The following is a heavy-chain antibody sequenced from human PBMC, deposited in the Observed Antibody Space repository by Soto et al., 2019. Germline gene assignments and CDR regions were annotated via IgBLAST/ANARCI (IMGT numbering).Heavy chain of an antibody. J-gene: IGHJ4*02. CDR1: GFTFSSYG. CDR3: GREGVPHRFEY. Sequence: GGSLRLSCAASGFTFSSYGMHWVRQAPGKGLEWVAVIWYDGSNKYYADSVKGRFTISRDNSKNTLYLQMNSLRAEDTAVYYWGREGVPHRFEYGAQGPLVTVSS. V-gene: IGHV3-33*01. CDR2: IWYDGSNK. D-gene: IGHD2-8*01.